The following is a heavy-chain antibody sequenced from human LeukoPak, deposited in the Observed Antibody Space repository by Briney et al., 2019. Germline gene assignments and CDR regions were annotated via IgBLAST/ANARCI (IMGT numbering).Heavy chain of an antibody. CDR3: AKGSGGPGSYSKYYFDY. CDR2: ISGSGGTT. D-gene: IGHD3-10*01. V-gene: IGHV3-23*01. J-gene: IGHJ4*02. CDR1: GFTFRSYG. Sequence: GGTLRLSCAASGFTFRSYGMDWVRQAPGKGLEWVSAISGSGGTTYYADSVKGRFTISRDNSKNTLYLQMNTLRAEDTAVYYCAKGSGGPGSYSKYYFDYWGQGTLVTVSS.